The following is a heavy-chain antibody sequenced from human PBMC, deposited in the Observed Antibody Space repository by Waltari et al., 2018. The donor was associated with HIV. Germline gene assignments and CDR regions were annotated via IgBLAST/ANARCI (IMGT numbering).Heavy chain of an antibody. V-gene: IGHV1-2*04. J-gene: IGHJ4*01. CDR3: ARGESATWANLDF. CDR2: VNPANGAT. CDR1: GSTFAAFH. D-gene: IGHD1-26*01. Sequence: QVQLVQSAAELKSPGASVQIACRTSGSTFAAFHIHWVRQAPGEGLQWVGWVNPANGATNYAQELQDWVSVTTDRSITTVYLTLKRLRSDDTAVYYCARGESATWANLDFWGQGTVVSVSS.